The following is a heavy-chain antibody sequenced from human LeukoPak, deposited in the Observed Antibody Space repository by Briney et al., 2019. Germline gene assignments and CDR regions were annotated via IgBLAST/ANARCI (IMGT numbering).Heavy chain of an antibody. Sequence: GGSLRLSCEASGFTFSRYWMSWVRQAPGKGLEWVANINQDGSEKNYVDSVKGRFTIPRDNAKNSMYLQMNSLRAEDTGVYYCASDRDYYDSTGYLFDYWGQGTLVTVSS. CDR3: ASDRDYYDSTGYLFDY. V-gene: IGHV3-7*01. CDR2: INQDGSEK. D-gene: IGHD3-22*01. CDR1: GFTFSRYW. J-gene: IGHJ4*02.